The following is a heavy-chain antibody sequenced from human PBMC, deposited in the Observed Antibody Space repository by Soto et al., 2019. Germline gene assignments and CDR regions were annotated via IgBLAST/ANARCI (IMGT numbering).Heavy chain of an antibody. D-gene: IGHD3-3*02. CDR3: ARSIFGAANWFDP. CDR2: ISSSSSYI. J-gene: IGHJ5*02. CDR1: GFTFSSYS. V-gene: IGHV3-21*01. Sequence: SGGSLRLSCAASGFTFSSYSMNWVRQAPGKGLEWVSSISSSSSYIYYADSVKGRFTISRDNAKNSLYLQMNSLRAEDTAVYYCARSIFGAANWFDPWGQGTLVTVSS.